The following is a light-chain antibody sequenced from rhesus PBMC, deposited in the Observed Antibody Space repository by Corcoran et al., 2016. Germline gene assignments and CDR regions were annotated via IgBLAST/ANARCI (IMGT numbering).Light chain of an antibody. CDR2: GVS. V-gene: IGLV2S7*01. J-gene: IGLJ1*01. CDR1: ISDIGGYNY. Sequence: QSAPTQPPSVSGSPGQSVTISCTGTISDIGGYNYVSWYQQHPGKATKLMIYGVSNRPSGVSDRFSGSKSGNTASLTISELQAEDEADYYCCSYTTSSTFIFGAGTRLTVL. CDR3: CSYTTSSTFI.